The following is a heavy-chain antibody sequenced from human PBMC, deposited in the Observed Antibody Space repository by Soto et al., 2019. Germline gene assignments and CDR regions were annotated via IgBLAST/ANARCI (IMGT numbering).Heavy chain of an antibody. CDR2: ISSSSSTI. CDR1: GFTFSSYS. Sequence: GGSLRLSCAASGFTFSSYSMNWVRQAPGKGLEWVSYISSSSSTIYYADSVKGRFTISRDNAKNSLYLQMNSLRDEDTAVYYCARDKGPRVTYYYDSSGFGVGFCFDYWGQGTLVTVSS. V-gene: IGHV3-48*02. J-gene: IGHJ4*02. CDR3: ARDKGPRVTYYYDSSGFGVGFCFDY. D-gene: IGHD3-22*01.